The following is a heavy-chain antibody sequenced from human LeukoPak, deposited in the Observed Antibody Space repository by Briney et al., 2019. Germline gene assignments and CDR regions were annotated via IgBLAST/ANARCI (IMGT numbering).Heavy chain of an antibody. J-gene: IGHJ6*03. CDR1: GFTFSDYY. Sequence: GGSLRLSCAASGFTFSDYYMSWIRQAPGKGLEWVSYISSSGSTIYYADSVKGRFTISRDNAKNSLYLQMNSLRADDTAVYYCATEITPYYYMDVWGKGTTVTVPS. V-gene: IGHV3-11*01. CDR3: ATEITPYYYMDV. D-gene: IGHD5-24*01. CDR2: ISSSGSTI.